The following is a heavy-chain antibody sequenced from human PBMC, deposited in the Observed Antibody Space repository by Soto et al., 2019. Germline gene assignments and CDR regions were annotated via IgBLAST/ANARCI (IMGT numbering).Heavy chain of an antibody. Sequence: QLQLQESGPGLVKPSETLSLTCTVSGGSISSSSYYWGGIRQPPGKGLEWIGSIYYSGSTYYNPSLKSRVTISVDTSKNQFSLKLSSVTAADTAVYYCARRGGDGDYVDYWGQGTLVTVSS. V-gene: IGHV4-39*01. D-gene: IGHD4-17*01. CDR2: IYYSGST. J-gene: IGHJ4*02. CDR1: GGSISSSSYY. CDR3: ARRGGDGDYVDY.